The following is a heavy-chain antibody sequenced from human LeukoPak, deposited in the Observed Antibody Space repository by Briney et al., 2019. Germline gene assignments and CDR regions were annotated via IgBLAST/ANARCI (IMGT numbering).Heavy chain of an antibody. V-gene: IGHV3-23*01. CDR2: ISGSGGGT. CDR1: GFTVSSNY. Sequence: GGSLRLSCAASGFTVSSNYMSWVRQAPGKGLAWVSGISGSGGGTYYVDSVRGRFTISRDNSKNTLFLDMNNMRADDTAVYFCVKDNYADYASGGVDWYFDLWGRGTLVTVSS. CDR3: VKDNYADYASGGVDWYFDL. D-gene: IGHD4-17*01. J-gene: IGHJ2*01.